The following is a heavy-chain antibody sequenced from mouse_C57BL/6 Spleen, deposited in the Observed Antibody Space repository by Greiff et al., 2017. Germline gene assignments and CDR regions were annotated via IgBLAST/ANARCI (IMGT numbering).Heavy chain of an antibody. V-gene: IGHV1-72*01. CDR2: IDPNSGGT. CDR1: GYTFTSYW. CDR3: ARDYYGSSYYYFDY. J-gene: IGHJ2*01. D-gene: IGHD1-1*01. Sequence: QQSCKASGYTFTSYWMHWVKQRPGRGLEWIGRIDPNSGGTKYNEKFKSKATLTVDKPSSTAYMQLSSLTSEDSAVYYCARDYYGSSYYYFDYWGQGTTLTVSS.